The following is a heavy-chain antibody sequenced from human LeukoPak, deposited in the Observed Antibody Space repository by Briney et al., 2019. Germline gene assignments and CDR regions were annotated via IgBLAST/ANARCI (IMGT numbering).Heavy chain of an antibody. Sequence: GGSLRPSCAASGFTFSSYAMSWVRQAPGKGLEWVSGVSGGGGTTYYADSVKGRFTISRDNSKNTLYLQMNSLRAEDTAVYYCAKAESLSSSWYKRYFQYWGQGTLVTVSS. CDR3: AKAESLSSSWYKRYFQY. CDR1: GFTFSSYA. V-gene: IGHV3-23*01. J-gene: IGHJ1*01. D-gene: IGHD6-13*01. CDR2: VSGGGGTT.